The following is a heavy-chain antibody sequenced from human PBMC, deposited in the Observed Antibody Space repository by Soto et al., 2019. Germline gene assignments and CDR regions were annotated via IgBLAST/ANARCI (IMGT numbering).Heavy chain of an antibody. D-gene: IGHD3-22*01. J-gene: IGHJ4*02. CDR3: GASAASCLYEE. V-gene: IGHV3-7*05. Sequence: GGSLRLPCAASGFTFSSYWMSWVRQAPGKGPERVANIKRDGSEKFYVDSVMGRFTISRDNAENSLYLQMNSLRAEDTSVEDCGASAASCLYEEWGQGALVSVSS. CDR1: GFTFSSYW. CDR2: IKRDGSEK.